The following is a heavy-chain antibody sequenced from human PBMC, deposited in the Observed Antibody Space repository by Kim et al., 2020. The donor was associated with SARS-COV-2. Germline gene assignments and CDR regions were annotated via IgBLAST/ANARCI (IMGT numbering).Heavy chain of an antibody. CDR2: INHSGST. V-gene: IGHV4-34*01. CDR1: GGSFSGYY. Sequence: SVTLSLTCAVYGGSFSGYYWSWIRQPPGKGLEWIGEINHSGSTNYNPSLKSRVTISVDTSKNQFSLKLSSVTAADTAVYYCARATGWVGDSSGYYSSYYYGMDVWGQGTTVTVSS. CDR3: ARATGWVGDSSGYYSSYYYGMDV. J-gene: IGHJ6*02. D-gene: IGHD3-22*01.